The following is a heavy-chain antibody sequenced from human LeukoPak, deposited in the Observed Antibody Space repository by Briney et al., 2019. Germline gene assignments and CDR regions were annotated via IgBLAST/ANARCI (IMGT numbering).Heavy chain of an antibody. J-gene: IGHJ6*03. Sequence: SVKVSCKASGGTFSSYAISWVRQAPGQGLEWMGGIIPIFGTANYAQKFQGRVTITADESTSTAYMELSSLRSEDTAVYYCARFHIVVVPAAREPYYYIDVWGKGTTVTVSS. V-gene: IGHV1-69*13. CDR1: GGTFSSYA. CDR2: IIPIFGTA. D-gene: IGHD2-2*01. CDR3: ARFHIVVVPAAREPYYYIDV.